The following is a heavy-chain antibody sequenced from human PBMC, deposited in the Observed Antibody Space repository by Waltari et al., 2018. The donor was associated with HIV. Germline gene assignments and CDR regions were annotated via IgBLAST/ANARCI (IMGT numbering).Heavy chain of an antibody. CDR1: GGAISSSRYY. CDR3: ARHASRSPLDY. J-gene: IGHJ4*02. V-gene: IGHV4-39*01. D-gene: IGHD1-26*01. CDR2: SYYSGST. Sequence: QLQLQESGPGLVKPSATLSLTCTVSGGAISSSRYYWGWIRQPPGTGLEWIGSSYYSGSTYYNPSLKSRVTISVDTSKNQFSLKLSSVTAADTAVYYCARHASRSPLDYWGQGTLVTVSS.